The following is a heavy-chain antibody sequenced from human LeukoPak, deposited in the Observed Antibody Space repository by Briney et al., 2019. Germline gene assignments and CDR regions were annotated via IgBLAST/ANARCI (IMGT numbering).Heavy chain of an antibody. V-gene: IGHV3-48*03. D-gene: IGHD3-10*01. J-gene: IGHJ6*02. Sequence: PGGSLRLSCAASGFTFSSYEMNWVRQAPGKGLEWVSYISRSGSILYHADSVKGRFTISRDNAKNSLYLQMNSLRAEDTAVYYCARDMDGSGSYFTVAMDVWGQGTTVTVSS. CDR3: ARDMDGSGSYFTVAMDV. CDR2: ISRSGSIL. CDR1: GFTFSSYE.